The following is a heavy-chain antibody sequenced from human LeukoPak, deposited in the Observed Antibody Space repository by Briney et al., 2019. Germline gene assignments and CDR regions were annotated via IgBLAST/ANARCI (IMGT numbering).Heavy chain of an antibody. V-gene: IGHV3-23*01. CDR1: GFTFSSYA. J-gene: IGHJ4*02. D-gene: IGHD4-17*01. CDR3: AKEDYGDYPDY. Sequence: GGSLRLSCVASGFTFSSYAMSWVRQAPGKGLEWVSMIRNSGGTTDYADSVKGRFTISRDNSKNTLYLQMNSLRAEDTAVYYCAKEDYGDYPDYWGQGTLVTVSS. CDR2: IRNSGGTT.